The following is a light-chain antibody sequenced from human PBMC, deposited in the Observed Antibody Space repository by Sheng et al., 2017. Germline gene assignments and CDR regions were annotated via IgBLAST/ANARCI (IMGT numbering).Light chain of an antibody. CDR2: DAS. V-gene: IGKV3-11*01. Sequence: EIVLKQSPVTLSLSPGERATLSCRASQSVDSYLAWYQQRPGQPPRLLIYDASTRATGIPARFSGSGSGTDFTLTISSLQPEDFATYYCQQYYSYPLTFGGGTKVEIK. J-gene: IGKJ4*01. CDR3: QQYYSYPLT. CDR1: QSVDSY.